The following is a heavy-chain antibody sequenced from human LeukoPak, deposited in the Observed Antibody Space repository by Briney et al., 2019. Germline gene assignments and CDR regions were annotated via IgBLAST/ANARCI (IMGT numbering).Heavy chain of an antibody. Sequence: GGSPRLSCEVSGFTFSNFAMSWVRQAPGKGLEWVSVIYSGGSTYYADSVKGRFTISRHNSKNTLYLQMNSLRAEDTAVYYCARGHRVFDYWGQGTLVTVSS. CDR1: GFTFSNFA. V-gene: IGHV3-53*04. J-gene: IGHJ4*02. CDR2: IYSGGST. CDR3: ARGHRVFDY.